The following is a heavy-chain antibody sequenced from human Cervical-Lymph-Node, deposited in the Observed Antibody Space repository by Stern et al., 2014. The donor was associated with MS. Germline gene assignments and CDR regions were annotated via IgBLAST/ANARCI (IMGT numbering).Heavy chain of an antibody. V-gene: IGHV1-2*02. CDR3: ARALYRGTRRSPLIV. J-gene: IGHJ6*02. Sequence: QVQLVQSGAEVKRPGASVKVSCKHSDKSSIDYYINWVRQAPGQGLEWLGWINPDTGDAKSAQKLQGRLTLTGDTSIAAYMEVTNLDYEDSAVYYCARALYRGTRRSPLIVWGQGTPVTVSS. CDR2: INPDTGDA. D-gene: IGHD1-26*01. CDR1: DKSSIDYY.